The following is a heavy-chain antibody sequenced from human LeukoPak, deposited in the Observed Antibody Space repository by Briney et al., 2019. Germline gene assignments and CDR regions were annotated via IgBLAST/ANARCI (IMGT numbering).Heavy chain of an antibody. D-gene: IGHD3-22*01. CDR1: GGTFSSYA. Sequence: SVKVSCKASGGTFSSYATSWVRQAPGQGLEWMGRIIPILGIANYAQKFQGRVAITADKSTSTAYMELSSLRSEDTAVYYCARDTEDYYDSSGYYFDYWGQGTLVTVSS. CDR3: ARDTEDYYDSSGYYFDY. J-gene: IGHJ4*02. V-gene: IGHV1-69*04. CDR2: IIPILGIA.